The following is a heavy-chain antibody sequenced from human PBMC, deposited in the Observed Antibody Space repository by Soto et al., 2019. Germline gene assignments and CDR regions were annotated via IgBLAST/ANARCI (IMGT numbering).Heavy chain of an antibody. CDR2: ISAYNGNT. Sequence: ASVKVSCKASGYTFTSYGTSWVRRAPGQGLEWMGWISAYNGNTNYAQKLQGRVTMTTDTSTSTAYMELRSLRSDDTAVYYCARSRYYDFWSGFLNYYGMDVWGQGTTVTVSS. J-gene: IGHJ6*02. V-gene: IGHV1-18*01. CDR1: GYTFTSYG. D-gene: IGHD3-3*01. CDR3: ARSRYYDFWSGFLNYYGMDV.